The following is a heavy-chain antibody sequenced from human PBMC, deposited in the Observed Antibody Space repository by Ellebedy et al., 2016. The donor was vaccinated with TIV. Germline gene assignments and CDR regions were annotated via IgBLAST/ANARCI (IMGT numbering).Heavy chain of an antibody. D-gene: IGHD3-16*01. CDR3: ARALPSITVRRVIDY. V-gene: IGHV3-30*04. J-gene: IGHJ4*02. CDR1: GFTFSSYS. Sequence: GGSLRLSXIVSGFTFSSYSMHWVRQAPGKGPEWVAATSPDERSKLYTDSVKGRFTISRDNAKNTLYLQTDSLRVEDTAVYYCARALPSITVRRVIDYWGQGTLVTVSS. CDR2: TSPDERSK.